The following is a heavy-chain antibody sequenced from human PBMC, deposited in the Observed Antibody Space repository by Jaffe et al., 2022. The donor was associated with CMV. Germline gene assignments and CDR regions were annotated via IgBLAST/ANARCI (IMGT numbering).Heavy chain of an antibody. CDR3: AHSNAYCGGDCPPVLSWFDP. CDR2: IYWDDDK. Sequence: QITLKESGPTLVKPTQTLTLTCTFSGFSLSTSGVGVGWIRQPPGKALEWLALIYWDDDKRYSPSLKSRLTITKDTSKNQVVLTMTNMDPVDTATYYCAHSNAYCGGDCPPVLSWFDPWGQGTLVTVSS. J-gene: IGHJ5*02. CDR1: GFSLSTSGVG. V-gene: IGHV2-5*02. D-gene: IGHD2-21*02.